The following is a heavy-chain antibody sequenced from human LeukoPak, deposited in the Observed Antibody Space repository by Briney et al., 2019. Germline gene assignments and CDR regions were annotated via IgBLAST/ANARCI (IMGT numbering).Heavy chain of an antibody. V-gene: IGHV3-48*01. CDR3: ARDWPGYSSSWYYAFDI. J-gene: IGHJ3*02. CDR2: ISSSSSNI. CDR1: GFTFSSYS. Sequence: GGSQRLSCAASGFTFSSYSMNWVRQAPGKGLEWVSYISSSSSNIYYADSVKGRFTISRDNAKNSLYLQMNSLRAEDTAVYYCARDWPGYSSSWYYAFDIWGQGTMVTVSS. D-gene: IGHD6-13*01.